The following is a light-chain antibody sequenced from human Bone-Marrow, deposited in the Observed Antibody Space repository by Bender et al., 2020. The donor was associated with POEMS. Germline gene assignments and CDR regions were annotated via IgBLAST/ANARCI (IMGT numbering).Light chain of an antibody. CDR3: QVWDDDIVI. Sequence: SYELTQSPSLSVSPGQTATISCSGHRLGEKFTSWFQLKPGQPPVLVSYQDKKRPSGIPGRCSGSTSGNTATLTISGTQTVDEADYFCQVWDDDIVIFARGTKLTVL. CDR2: QDK. J-gene: IGLJ2*01. V-gene: IGLV3-1*01. CDR1: RLGEKF.